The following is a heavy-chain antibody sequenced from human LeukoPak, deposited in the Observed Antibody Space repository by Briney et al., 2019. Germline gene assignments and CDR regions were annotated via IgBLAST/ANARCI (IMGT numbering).Heavy chain of an antibody. CDR1: GFTVSSNY. CDR2: IYSGGST. V-gene: IGHV3-66*01. D-gene: IGHD3-22*01. Sequence: PGGSLRLSCAASGFTVSSNYMSWVRQAPGKGLEWVSIIYSGGSTYYADSVKGRFTISRDNSKNTLYLQMNSLRAEDTAVYYCARDIWEYDYDSSGYYVAFDIGGQGTRV. J-gene: IGHJ3*02. CDR3: ARDIWEYDYDSSGYYVAFDI.